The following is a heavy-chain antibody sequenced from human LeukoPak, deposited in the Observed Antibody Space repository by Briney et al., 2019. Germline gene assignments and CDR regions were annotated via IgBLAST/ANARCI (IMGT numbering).Heavy chain of an antibody. J-gene: IGHJ5*02. CDR1: GGTFSSYA. CDR2: IIPIFGTA. V-gene: IGHV1-69*05. D-gene: IGHD4-11*01. Sequence: ASVKVSCKASGGTFSSYAISWVRQAPGQGLEWMGGIIPIFGTANYAQKFQGRVTITTDESTSTAYMELSRLRSEDTAVYYCARDSNYERGYNWFDPWGQGTLVTVSS. CDR3: ARDSNYERGYNWFDP.